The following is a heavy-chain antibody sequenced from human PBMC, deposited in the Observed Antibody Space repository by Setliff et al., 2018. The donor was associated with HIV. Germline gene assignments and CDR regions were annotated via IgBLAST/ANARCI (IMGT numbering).Heavy chain of an antibody. V-gene: IGHV3-7*03. D-gene: IGHD3-3*01. CDR1: GFTFSKYW. CDR2: IKEDGSTK. J-gene: IGHJ4*02. Sequence: GGSLRLSCVASGFTFSKYWMSWVRQAPGKGLELVASIKEDGSTKYYVDSVKGRFTVSRDNAKNSLYLQVNSLSAEDTAVYYCTANLLQFLGDYWGLGSLVTVSS. CDR3: TANLLQFLGDY.